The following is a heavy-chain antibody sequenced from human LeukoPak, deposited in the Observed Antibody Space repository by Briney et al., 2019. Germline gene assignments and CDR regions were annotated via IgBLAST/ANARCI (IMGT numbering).Heavy chain of an antibody. D-gene: IGHD2-21*02. V-gene: IGHV1-69*13. CDR2: IIPIFDTA. J-gene: IGHJ4*02. CDR1: GGTFSSYS. CDR3: ARSEHIVVVTAILSFGY. Sequence: GASVKVSCKASGGTFSSYSISWVRQAPGQGLEWMGGIIPIFDTADYAQKFQGRVTITADESTSTAYMELSSLRSEDTAVYYCARSEHIVVVTAILSFGYWGQGTLVTVSS.